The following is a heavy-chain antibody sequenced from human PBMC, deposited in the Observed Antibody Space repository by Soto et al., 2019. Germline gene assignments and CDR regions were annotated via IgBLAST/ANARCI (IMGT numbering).Heavy chain of an antibody. V-gene: IGHV3-33*01. CDR1: RFTFRSYG. Sequence: QVQLVESGGGVVQPGRSLRLSCAASRFTFRSYGMNWVRQAPGKGLEWVAVIYYDGSKEYYADSVRGRFSISRDNSKNSVLLQVNRLGAEDTAVYYCARDAPGGDYNYLDCWGQGTLVAVSS. CDR3: ARDAPGGDYNYLDC. D-gene: IGHD4-17*01. CDR2: IYYDGSKE. J-gene: IGHJ4*02.